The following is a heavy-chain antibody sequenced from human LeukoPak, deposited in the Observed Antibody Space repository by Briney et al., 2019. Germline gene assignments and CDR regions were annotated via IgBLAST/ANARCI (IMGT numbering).Heavy chain of an antibody. D-gene: IGHD3-10*02. CDR3: ARIRDYVFDY. V-gene: IGHV3-11*03. CDR2: ISSSGSYT. Sequence: PGGSLRLSCAASGFTFSSYWMHWVRQAPGKGLEWISYISSSGSYTNYTDSVKGRFTISRDNAKNSLYLHLNSLRAEDTAVYYCARIRDYVFDYWGQGALVTVSS. J-gene: IGHJ4*02. CDR1: GFTFSSYW.